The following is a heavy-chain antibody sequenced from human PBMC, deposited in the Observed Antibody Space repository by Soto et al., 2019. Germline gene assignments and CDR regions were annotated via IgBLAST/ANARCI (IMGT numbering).Heavy chain of an antibody. D-gene: IGHD3-22*01. CDR3: ARAMIVVDLNWFDP. J-gene: IGHJ5*02. CDR2: IYHSGST. Sequence: SETLSLTCAVSGGSISSGGYSWSWIRQPPGKGLEWIGYIYHSGSTYYNPSLKSRVTISVDRSKNQFSLKLSSVTAADTAVYSCARAMIVVDLNWFDPWGQGTLVTV. V-gene: IGHV4-30-2*01. CDR1: GGSISSGGYS.